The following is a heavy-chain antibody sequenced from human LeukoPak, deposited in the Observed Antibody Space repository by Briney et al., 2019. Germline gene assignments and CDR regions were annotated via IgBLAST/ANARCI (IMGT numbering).Heavy chain of an antibody. CDR2: ISAYNGNT. D-gene: IGHD4-11*01. J-gene: IGHJ4*02. V-gene: IGHV1-18*01. CDR1: GYTFTSYG. Sequence: VASVKVSCKASGYTFTSYGISWVRQAPGQGLEWMGWISAYNGNTNYAQKLQGRVTMTTDKSTSTAYMELRSLRSDDTAVYYCARDAAYSNPTGLDYWGQGTLVTISS. CDR3: ARDAAYSNPTGLDY.